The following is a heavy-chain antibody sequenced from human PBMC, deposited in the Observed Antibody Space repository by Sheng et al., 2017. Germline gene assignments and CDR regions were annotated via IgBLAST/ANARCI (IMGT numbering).Heavy chain of an antibody. V-gene: IGHV3-30*02. D-gene: IGHD2-15*01. Sequence: QVQLVESGGGVVQPGGSRQTLLCSVWIHLLVAMACTGSGQAPGKGREWVAFIRYDGSNKYYADSVKGRFTISRDNSKNTLYLQIDSLRAEDTAVYYCAKGWWNYFVLLGPREPVVTVSS. J-gene: IGHJ4*02. CDR3: AKGWWNYFVL. CDR2: IRYDGSNK. CDR1: IHLLVAMA.